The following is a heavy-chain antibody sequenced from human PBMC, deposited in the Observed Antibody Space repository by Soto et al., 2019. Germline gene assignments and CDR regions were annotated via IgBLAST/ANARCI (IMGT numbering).Heavy chain of an antibody. D-gene: IGHD2-15*01. CDR1: GFTFSSYG. CDR3: ARETSRYCSGGSCSFDY. J-gene: IGHJ4*02. CDR2: IWYDGSNK. Sequence: QVQLVESGGGVVQPGRSLRLSCAASGFTFSSYGMHWVRQAPGKGLEWVAVIWYDGSNKYYADSVKGRFTISRDNSKNTLYLQMNSLRAEDPAVYYCARETSRYCSGGSCSFDYWGQGTLVTVSS. V-gene: IGHV3-33*01.